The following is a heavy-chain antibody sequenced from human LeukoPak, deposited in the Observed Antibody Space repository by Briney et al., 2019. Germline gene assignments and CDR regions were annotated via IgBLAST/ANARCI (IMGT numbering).Heavy chain of an antibody. Sequence: SVKVSCKASGGTFSSYAISWMRQAPGQGLEWMGGIIPIFGTANYAQKFQGRVTITADESTSTAYMELRSLRSEDTAVYYGARTYSSGWYAYNWFDPWGQGTLVTVSS. CDR1: GGTFSSYA. V-gene: IGHV1-69*01. D-gene: IGHD6-19*01. J-gene: IGHJ5*02. CDR3: ARTYSSGWYAYNWFDP. CDR2: IIPIFGTA.